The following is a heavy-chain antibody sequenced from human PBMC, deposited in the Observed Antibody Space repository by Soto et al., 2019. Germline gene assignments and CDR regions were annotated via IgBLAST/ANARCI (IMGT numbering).Heavy chain of an antibody. V-gene: IGHV1-18*01. D-gene: IGHD2-8*01. J-gene: IGHJ6*02. Sequence: QVQLVQSGAEVKKPGASVKVSCKASGYTFTSYGISWVRQAPGQGLEWMGWISAYNGNTNYAQKFQGRVTMTTDTSTSTAYMELRSLRSDDTAMYYCARGGKYCTNGVCSSYGMDVWGQGTTVTVSS. CDR1: GYTFTSYG. CDR3: ARGGKYCTNGVCSSYGMDV. CDR2: ISAYNGNT.